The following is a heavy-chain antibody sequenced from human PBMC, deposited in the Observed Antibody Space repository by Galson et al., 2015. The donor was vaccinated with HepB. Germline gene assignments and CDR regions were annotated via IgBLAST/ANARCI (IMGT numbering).Heavy chain of an antibody. CDR1: GFTFSGSA. V-gene: IGHV3-73*01. CDR2: IRSKANSYAT. D-gene: IGHD1/OR15-1a*01. Sequence: SLRLSCAASGFTFSGSAMHWVRQASGKGLEWVGRIRSKANSYATAYAASVKGEFTISRDDSKNTAYLQMNSLKTEDTAVYYCTRHASTKASDPYYYGMDVWGQGTTVTVSS. J-gene: IGHJ6*02. CDR3: TRHASTKASDPYYYGMDV.